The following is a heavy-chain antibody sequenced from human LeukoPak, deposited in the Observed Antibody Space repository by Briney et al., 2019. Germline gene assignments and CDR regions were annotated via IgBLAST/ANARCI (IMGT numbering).Heavy chain of an antibody. Sequence: GGSLRLSCAASGFTFSSYWMSWVRQAPGKGLEWVANIKQDGSEKYYVDSVKGRFTISRDNAKNSLYLQMNSLRAEDTAVYYCARDPLWFGESPLDYWGQGTLVTVSS. D-gene: IGHD3-10*01. CDR2: IKQDGSEK. J-gene: IGHJ4*02. CDR3: ARDPLWFGESPLDY. V-gene: IGHV3-7*03. CDR1: GFTFSSYW.